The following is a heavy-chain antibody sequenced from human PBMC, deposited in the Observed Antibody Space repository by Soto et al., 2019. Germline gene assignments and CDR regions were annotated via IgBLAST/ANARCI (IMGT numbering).Heavy chain of an antibody. V-gene: IGHV1-18*04. CDR1: GYTFTSYG. CDR3: ERENWSGPRWLQYNYCYYYYGMEV. D-gene: IGHD1-1*01. J-gene: IGHJ6*02. CDR2: ISAYNGNT. Sequence: GASVKVSCKASGYTFTSYGISWVRQAPGQGLEWMGWISAYNGNTNYAQKLQGRVTMTTDTSTSTAYMELRSLRSDDTAVYYCERENWSGPRWLQYNYCYYYYGMEVWGQGTTVTVSS.